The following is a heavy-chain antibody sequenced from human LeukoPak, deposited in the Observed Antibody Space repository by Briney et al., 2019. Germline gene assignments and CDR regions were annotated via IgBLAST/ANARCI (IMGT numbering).Heavy chain of an antibody. D-gene: IGHD3-3*01. V-gene: IGHV3-23*01. CDR3: ARGGATTFGLWGNAFDI. CDR2: ISTSGGST. J-gene: IGHJ3*02. Sequence: GGSLRLSCAASGFTFSSYAMSWVRQAPGKGLEWVSTISTSGGSTYYADPVKGRFTISRDNSKNTLYLQMNSLRAEDTAVYYCARGGATTFGLWGNAFDIWGQGTMVTVSS. CDR1: GFTFSSYA.